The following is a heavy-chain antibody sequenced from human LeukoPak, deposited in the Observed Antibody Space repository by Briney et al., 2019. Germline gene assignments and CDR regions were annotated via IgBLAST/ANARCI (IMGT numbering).Heavy chain of an antibody. Sequence: SETLCLTCAVYGGSFSGYYWSWIRQPPGKELERIGEINHSGSPNYNPSLKSLFTISVDTSKNQFSLKLSSVTAADTAVYYCARDFNWGRSFDYWGQGTLVTVSS. CDR2: INHSGSP. CDR1: GGSFSGYY. V-gene: IGHV4-34*01. J-gene: IGHJ4*02. D-gene: IGHD7-27*01. CDR3: ARDFNWGRSFDY.